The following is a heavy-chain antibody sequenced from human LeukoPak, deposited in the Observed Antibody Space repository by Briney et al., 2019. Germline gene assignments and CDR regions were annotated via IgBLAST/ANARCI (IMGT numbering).Heavy chain of an antibody. CDR2: IKQDGSEK. CDR1: GFTFSSYW. D-gene: IGHD3-16*01. Sequence: GGSLRLSCVVSGFTFSSYWMTWVRQAPGKGLEWVANIKQDGSEKYSVDSVKGRFTISRDNAKTSLYLQMSNLRAEDTGVYFCARGGGLDVWGQGATVTVSS. V-gene: IGHV3-7*03. J-gene: IGHJ6*02. CDR3: ARGGGLDV.